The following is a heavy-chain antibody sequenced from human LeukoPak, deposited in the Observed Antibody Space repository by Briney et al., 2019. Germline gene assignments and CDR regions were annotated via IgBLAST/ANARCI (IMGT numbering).Heavy chain of an antibody. V-gene: IGHV3-30-3*01. CDR3: TRGVRGGWGLFDS. Sequence: GRSLRLSCAASGFTFSSYAMHWVRQAPGKGLEWVAVISYDGSNKYYADSVKGRFTISGDNTKNTVYLQVNSLRADDTAVYYCTRGVRGGWGLFDSWGQGTLVTVSS. CDR1: GFTFSSYA. D-gene: IGHD1-26*01. J-gene: IGHJ4*02. CDR2: ISYDGSNK.